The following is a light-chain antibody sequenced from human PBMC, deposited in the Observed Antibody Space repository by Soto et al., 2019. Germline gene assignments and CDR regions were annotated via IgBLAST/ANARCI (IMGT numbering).Light chain of an antibody. CDR2: DVT. V-gene: IGLV2-11*01. CDR1: SSDVGRYDY. CDR3: CSFAGSYSYV. Sequence: VLTQPRSVSASPGQSVTISCTGTSSDVGRYDYVSWYQQHPGKAPKLIVYDVTERPSGVPDRFSGSKSGNTASLTISGLQAEDEADYSCCSFAGSYSYVFGTGTKVTV. J-gene: IGLJ1*01.